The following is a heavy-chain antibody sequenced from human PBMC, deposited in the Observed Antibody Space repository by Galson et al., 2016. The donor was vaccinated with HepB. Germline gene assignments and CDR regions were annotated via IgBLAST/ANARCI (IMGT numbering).Heavy chain of an antibody. CDR3: ARDVRRCSSYDVAQ. Sequence: SLRLSCAASGFTFSSHWMSWVRQAPGKGLKWVANIKQDGSEKYYVDSVKGRFTISRDNSKNTLYLQTNSLRAEDTALYYCARDVRRCSSYDVAQWGQGTLVTVSS. CDR1: GFTFSSHW. CDR2: IKQDGSEK. V-gene: IGHV3-7*04. D-gene: IGHD5-12*01. J-gene: IGHJ4*02.